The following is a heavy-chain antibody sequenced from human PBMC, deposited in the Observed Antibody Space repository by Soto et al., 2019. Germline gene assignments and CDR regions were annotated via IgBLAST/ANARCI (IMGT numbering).Heavy chain of an antibody. Sequence: VRQAPWKGLEWVSSISTGSSYIYYADSLKGRFTISRDNAGNSLYLQMNSLRAEDTAVYYCAREMKQLVQEGFLQHWGQGTLVTVSS. D-gene: IGHD6-13*01. CDR2: ISTGSSYI. V-gene: IGHV3-21*01. CDR3: AREMKQLVQEGFLQH. J-gene: IGHJ1*01.